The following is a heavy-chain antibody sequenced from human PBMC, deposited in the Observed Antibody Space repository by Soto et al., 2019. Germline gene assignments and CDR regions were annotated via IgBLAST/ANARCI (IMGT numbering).Heavy chain of an antibody. Sequence: GALRLSCAASGFTFSSYAMHWVRQAPGKGLEWVAVISYDGSNKYYADSVKGRFTISRDNSKNTLYLQMNSLRAEDTAVYYCARXGPAHCSGGSCYPCFDYWGQGTLVTVSS. V-gene: IGHV3-30-3*01. J-gene: IGHJ4*02. D-gene: IGHD2-15*01. CDR1: GFTFSSYA. CDR2: ISYDGSNK. CDR3: ARXGPAHCSGGSCYPCFDY.